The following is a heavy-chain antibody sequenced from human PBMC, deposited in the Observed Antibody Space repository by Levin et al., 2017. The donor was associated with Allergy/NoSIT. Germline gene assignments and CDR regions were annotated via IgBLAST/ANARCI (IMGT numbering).Heavy chain of an antibody. CDR3: AKEGGTYYYYYGMDV. Sequence: LSLTCAASGFAFGTFTMNWFRQAPGKGLEWVSSISSSSTYIYYADSVKGRFTVSRDNAKNSLYLQMNSLTAEDPAVYYCAKEGGTYYYYYGMDVWGHGTAVTVSS. D-gene: IGHD1-26*01. CDR2: ISSSSTYI. CDR1: GFAFGTFT. J-gene: IGHJ6*02. V-gene: IGHV3-21*04.